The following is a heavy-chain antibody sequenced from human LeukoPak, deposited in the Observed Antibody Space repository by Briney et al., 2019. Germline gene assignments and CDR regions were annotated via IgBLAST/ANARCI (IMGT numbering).Heavy chain of an antibody. CDR1: GFTFSSYG. CDR2: IWYDGSNK. J-gene: IGHJ6*02. D-gene: IGHD7-27*01. V-gene: IGHV3-33*01. CDR3: ARDLGQNGMDV. Sequence: GGTLRLSCAASGFTFSSYGMHWVRQAPGKGLEWVAVIWYDGSNKYYADSVKGRFTISRDNSKNTLYLQMNSLRAGDTAVYYCARDLGQNGMDVWGQGTTVTVSS.